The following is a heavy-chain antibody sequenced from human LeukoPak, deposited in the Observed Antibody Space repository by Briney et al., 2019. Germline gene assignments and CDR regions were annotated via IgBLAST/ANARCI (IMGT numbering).Heavy chain of an antibody. CDR2: IRYDGSNK. J-gene: IGHJ4*02. CDR1: KFTFSNYD. V-gene: IGHV3-30*02. Sequence: GGSLRLSCVASKFTFSNYDMHWVRQAPGRGLEWVAFIRYDGSNKYYADSVKGRFTISRDNSKNTLYLQMNSLRAEDTAVYYCAKEIWPTVTTPGWTYFDYWGQGALVTVSS. D-gene: IGHD4-17*01. CDR3: AKEIWPTVTTPGWTYFDY.